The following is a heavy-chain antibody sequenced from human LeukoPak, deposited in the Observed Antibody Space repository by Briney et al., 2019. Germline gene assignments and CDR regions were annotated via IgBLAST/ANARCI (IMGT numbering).Heavy chain of an antibody. CDR3: ARDRSSTLFDH. CDR1: GYDSTDYY. D-gene: IGHD2/OR15-2a*01. Sequence: ASVKVSCKASGYDSTDYYIHWIRQAPGQGLEWMGWINPHSGGTHYAQKFQGRVTMTRDTSITTAYMELSSLRSDDTALYYCARDRSSTLFDHWGQGTLVTVSS. J-gene: IGHJ4*02. CDR2: INPHSGGT. V-gene: IGHV1-2*02.